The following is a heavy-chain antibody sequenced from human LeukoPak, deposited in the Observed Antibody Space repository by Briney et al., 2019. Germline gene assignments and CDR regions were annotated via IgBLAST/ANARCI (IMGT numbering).Heavy chain of an antibody. D-gene: IGHD5-18*01. V-gene: IGHV4-59*08. J-gene: IGHJ5*02. CDR3: ARLPGYSYGGWFDP. CDR2: IYYSGST. Sequence: SETLSLTCTVSGGSISSYYWSCIRQPPGKGLEWIGYIYYSGSTNYNPSLKSRVTISVDTSKNQFSLKLSSVTAADTAVYYCARLPGYSYGGWFDPWGQRTLVTVSS. CDR1: GGSISSYY.